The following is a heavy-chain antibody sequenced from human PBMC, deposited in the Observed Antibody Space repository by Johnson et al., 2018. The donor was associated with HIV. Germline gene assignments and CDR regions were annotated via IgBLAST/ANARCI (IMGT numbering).Heavy chain of an antibody. D-gene: IGHD2-15*01. CDR2: INWNGGSA. CDR1: GFIFGDYG. Sequence: EVQLVESGGGVVRPGGSLRLSCAASGFIFGDYGMSWVRQVPGKGLEWVCDINWNGGSARYADSVKGRFTISRDNAKNSLYVQMNSLRVEDTALYYCARHVRYCSGGGCDHDVFDIWGRGTMVTVSS. J-gene: IGHJ3*02. CDR3: ARHVRYCSGGGCDHDVFDI. V-gene: IGHV3-20*04.